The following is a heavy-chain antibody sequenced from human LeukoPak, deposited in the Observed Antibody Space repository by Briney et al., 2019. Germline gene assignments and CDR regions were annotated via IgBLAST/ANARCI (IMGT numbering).Heavy chain of an antibody. D-gene: IGHD3-16*01. V-gene: IGHV3-23*01. CDR1: GFTFSSYA. CDR3: ARRGGGRLHLHGMDV. Sequence: GGSLRLSCAASGFTFSSYAMSWVRQAPGKGLEWVSAISGSGGSTYYADSVKGRFTISRDSFKNTVYLQMNSLRAEDTAVYYCARRGGGRLHLHGMDVWGQGTTVTVSS. J-gene: IGHJ6*02. CDR2: ISGSGGST.